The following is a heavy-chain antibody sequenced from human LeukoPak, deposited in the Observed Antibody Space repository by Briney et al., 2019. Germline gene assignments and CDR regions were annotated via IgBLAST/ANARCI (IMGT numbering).Heavy chain of an antibody. CDR2: IYYGGNT. CDR1: GGSISSSSYY. J-gene: IGHJ4*02. V-gene: IGHV4-39*01. CDR3: ARLYASSGFYFDY. D-gene: IGHD6-25*01. Sequence: PSETLSLTCTVSGGSISSSSYYWGWIRQPPGTGLEWIGSIYYGGNTYYNPSLKSRVTISVDTSKNQFSLKVSSVTAADTAVYYCARLYASSGFYFDYWGQGTLVTVSS.